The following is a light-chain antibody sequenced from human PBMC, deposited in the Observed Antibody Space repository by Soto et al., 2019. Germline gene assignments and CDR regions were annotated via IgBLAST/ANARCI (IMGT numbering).Light chain of an antibody. CDR1: QSVSSY. V-gene: IGKV3-20*01. Sequence: EIVLTQSPATLSLSPGERATLSCRASQSVSSYLAWYQQKPGQAPRLLIYDASNRATGIPDRFSGSGSGTDFTLTISRLEPEDFAVYYCQQYGSSGRTFGQGTKVDI. CDR3: QQYGSSGRT. CDR2: DAS. J-gene: IGKJ1*01.